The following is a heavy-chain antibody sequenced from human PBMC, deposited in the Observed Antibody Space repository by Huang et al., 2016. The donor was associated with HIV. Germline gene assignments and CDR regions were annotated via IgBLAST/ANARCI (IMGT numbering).Heavy chain of an antibody. J-gene: IGHJ4*02. CDR2: IRKDGSNK. Sequence: QVQMVESGGGVVQPGGSLRLSCAASGFIFSNYGRNWVRQAPGKGLEWVTFIRKDGSNKNYAESVKGRFTISRDNSKNTVYLQMSSLRVEDTAVYYCAGSYGKFDYWGQGTLVSVSS. CDR3: AGSYGKFDY. V-gene: IGHV3-30*02. CDR1: GFIFSNYG. D-gene: IGHD1-26*01.